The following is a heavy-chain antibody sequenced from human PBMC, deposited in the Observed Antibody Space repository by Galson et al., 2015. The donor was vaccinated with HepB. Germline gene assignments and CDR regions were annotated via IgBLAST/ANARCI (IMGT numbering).Heavy chain of an antibody. CDR3: ARDRGDSGSYLSYYYVMDV. V-gene: IGHV3-48*01. CDR1: GFTFSSHS. D-gene: IGHD3-10*01. Sequence: LRLSCAASGFTFSSHSMNWVRQAPGKGLEWVSYISPSSSTTNYADSVKGRFTIPRYKAKNSLYRQMNSLGAEDTAVYYCARDRGDSGSYLSYYYVMDVWGRGTTVTVSS. J-gene: IGHJ6*02. CDR2: ISPSSSTT.